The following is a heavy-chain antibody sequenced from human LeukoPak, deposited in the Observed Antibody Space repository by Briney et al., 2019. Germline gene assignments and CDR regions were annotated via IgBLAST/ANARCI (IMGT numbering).Heavy chain of an antibody. CDR1: GFTFSSYA. J-gene: IGHJ4*02. CDR3: ANSGGVTTPFDY. CDR2: ISGSGGST. D-gene: IGHD4-17*01. V-gene: IGHV3-23*01. Sequence: GGSLRLSCAASGFTFSSYAMSWVRQAPGKGLEWVSGISGSGGSTNYADSVKGRYTISRDNSKNTVYLQMNSLRAEDTAVYYCANSGGVTTPFDYWGQGTLVTVSS.